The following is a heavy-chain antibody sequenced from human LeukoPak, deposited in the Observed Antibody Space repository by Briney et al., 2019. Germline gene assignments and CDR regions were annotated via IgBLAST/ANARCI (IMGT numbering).Heavy chain of an antibody. CDR2: ISDTGNI. D-gene: IGHD3-10*01. V-gene: IGHV4-59*11. Sequence: SETLSLTCTFSPGAITKHFGSWIRQAPGKGLEWLGYISDTGNINYSPSLRGRLTISLDTSKNQFTLRLTSVTAADTAVYYCARGSMVPDYWGQGTLVTVSS. J-gene: IGHJ4*02. CDR3: ARGSMVPDY. CDR1: PGAITKHF.